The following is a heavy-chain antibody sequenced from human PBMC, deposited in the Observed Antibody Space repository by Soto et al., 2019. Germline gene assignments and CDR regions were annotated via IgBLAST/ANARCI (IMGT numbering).Heavy chain of an antibody. CDR2: IYTSGST. V-gene: IGHV4-4*07. CDR1: GGSISSYY. CDR3: ARDAIAVAGINYFDY. Sequence: QVQLQESGPGLVKPSETLSLTCTVSGGSISSYYWSWIRQPAGKGLEWIGRIYTSGSTNYNPSLKSRVTMSLDTSKNQFSLKLSSVTAADTAVYYCARDAIAVAGINYFDYWGQGTLVTVSS. J-gene: IGHJ4*02. D-gene: IGHD6-19*01.